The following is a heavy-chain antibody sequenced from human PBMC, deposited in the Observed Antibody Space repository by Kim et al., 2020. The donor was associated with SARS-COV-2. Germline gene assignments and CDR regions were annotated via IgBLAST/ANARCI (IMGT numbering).Heavy chain of an antibody. CDR1: GFSFSAYW. CDR2: IEQDGSVK. V-gene: IGHV3-7*04. CDR3: ARGSPGTLANFFDH. J-gene: IGHJ4*02. D-gene: IGHD3-10*01. Sequence: GGSLRLSCAASGFSFSAYWMSWVRQPPGKGLEWVASIEQDGSVKDYVDSVKGRFTISRNNAKSSLFLQINSLGVDDTALYFCARGSPGTLANFFDHWGQG.